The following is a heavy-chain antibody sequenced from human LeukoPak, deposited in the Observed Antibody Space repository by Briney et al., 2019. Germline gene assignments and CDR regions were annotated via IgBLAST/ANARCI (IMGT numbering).Heavy chain of an antibody. V-gene: IGHV1-2*02. CDR3: ARGSRNGYYGMDV. CDR2: INPNSGNT. D-gene: IGHD1-14*01. Sequence: ASVKVSCKASGYTFTGYYMHWVRQAPGQGLEWMGWINPNSGNTNYAQKVQGRVTMTTDTSTSTAYMELRSLRSDDTAVYYCARGSRNGYYGMDVWGQGTTVTVSS. J-gene: IGHJ6*02. CDR1: GYTFTGYY.